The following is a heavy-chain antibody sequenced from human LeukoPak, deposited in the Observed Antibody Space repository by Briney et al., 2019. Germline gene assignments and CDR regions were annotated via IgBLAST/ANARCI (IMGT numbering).Heavy chain of an antibody. CDR3: AKPYSSGWYMLDYYYYMDV. V-gene: IGHV3-48*03. CDR2: ISSSGSTI. J-gene: IGHJ6*03. D-gene: IGHD6-19*01. Sequence: GGSLRLSCAASGFTFSSYEMNWVRQAPGKGLEWVSYISSSGSTIYYADSVKGRFTISRDNAKNSLYLQMNSLRAEDTAVYYCAKPYSSGWYMLDYYYYMDVWGKGTTVTVSS. CDR1: GFTFSSYE.